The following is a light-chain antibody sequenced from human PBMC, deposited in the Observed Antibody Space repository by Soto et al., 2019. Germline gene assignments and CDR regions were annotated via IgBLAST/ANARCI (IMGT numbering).Light chain of an antibody. CDR2: GAS. CDR3: QQYNNWPPFT. J-gene: IGKJ2*01. V-gene: IGKV3-15*01. CDR1: QSVSSD. Sequence: EILMTQSPASLSVSPGERATLSCRASQSVSSDFAWYQRKPGQAPRLVIYGASTRATGIPARFSGSGSGTEFTLTISSLQSEDFAVYYCQQYNNWPPFTFGQGTQVDSK.